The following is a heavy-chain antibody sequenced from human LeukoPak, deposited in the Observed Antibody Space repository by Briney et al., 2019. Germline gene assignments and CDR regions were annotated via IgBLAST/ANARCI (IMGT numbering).Heavy chain of an antibody. V-gene: IGHV3-64D*09. D-gene: IGHD6-13*01. J-gene: IGHJ4*02. Sequence: PGGSLRLSCSTSGFTFSSYAMHWVRLAPWKGLEYVSVISSNGGTTYYADSVKGRFTISRDNSENTLYLQMSSLRGEDTAVYYCVGSSSLDYWGQGTLVTVSS. CDR1: GFTFSSYA. CDR3: VGSSSLDY. CDR2: ISSNGGTT.